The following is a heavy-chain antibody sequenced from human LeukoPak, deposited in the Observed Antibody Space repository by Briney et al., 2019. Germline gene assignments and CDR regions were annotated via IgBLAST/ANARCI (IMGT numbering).Heavy chain of an antibody. CDR3: ASCNDLGIVGGTSLFGY. V-gene: IGHV4-59*12. CDR2: IFQSETT. CDR1: GGSISDFY. Sequence: SETLSLTCTVSGGSISDFYWSWIRQTPGKGLEWIGYIFQSETTTYNPSLQSRVTMSVDKSKNQFSLRLSSLTAADTAVYYCASCNDLGIVGGTSLFGYWGQGKLVTVSS. J-gene: IGHJ4*02. D-gene: IGHD1-26*01.